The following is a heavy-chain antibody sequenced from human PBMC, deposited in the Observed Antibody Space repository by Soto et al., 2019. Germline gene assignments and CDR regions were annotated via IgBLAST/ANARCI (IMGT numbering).Heavy chain of an antibody. Sequence: QVHLVQSETEVKEPGASVTVSCKTSHATFTGYTINWVRQAPGQGLEWLGWISSLSGNTYYARDFQGRLTMTTNTSATTAYMDLRSLRSDDTAVYFCARGTVTSGRWFGPWGQGTLVTVSS. CDR2: ISSLSGNT. CDR1: HATFTGYT. V-gene: IGHV1-18*04. J-gene: IGHJ5*02. CDR3: ARGTVTSGRWFGP. D-gene: IGHD4-17*01.